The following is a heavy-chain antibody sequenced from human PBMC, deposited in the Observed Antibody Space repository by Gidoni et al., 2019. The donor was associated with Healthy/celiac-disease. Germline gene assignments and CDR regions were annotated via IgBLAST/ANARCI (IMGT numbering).Heavy chain of an antibody. CDR2: IYYSGST. Sequence: QVQLQESGPGLVKPSETLSLTCTVSGGSISSYYWSWIRQPPGKGLEWIGYIYYSGSTNYNPSLKSRVTISVDTSKNQFSLKLSSVTAADTAVYYCARGLRLGELPPWGYYGMDVWGQGTTVTVSS. CDR1: GGSISSYY. CDR3: ARGLRLGELPPWGYYGMDV. D-gene: IGHD3-16*01. V-gene: IGHV4-59*01. J-gene: IGHJ6*02.